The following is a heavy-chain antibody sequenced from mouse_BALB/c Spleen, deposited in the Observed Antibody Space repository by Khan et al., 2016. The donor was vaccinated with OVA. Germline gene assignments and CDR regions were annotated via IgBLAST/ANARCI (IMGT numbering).Heavy chain of an antibody. Sequence: QVQLKQSGAELMKPGASVKISCKATGYTFSSYWIEWVKQRPGHGLEWIGEILPGSGRNNYNEKFKGKDTFTADTSSNTAYMQLSNLTSDDSAVYYCARGNYYGSSSWFGYWGQGTLVTVSA. CDR2: ILPGSGRN. J-gene: IGHJ3*01. V-gene: IGHV1-9*01. CDR3: ARGNYYGSSSWFGY. D-gene: IGHD1-1*01. CDR1: GYTFSSYW.